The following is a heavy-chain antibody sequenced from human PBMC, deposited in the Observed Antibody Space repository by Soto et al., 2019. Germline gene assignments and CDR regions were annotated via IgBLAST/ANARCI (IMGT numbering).Heavy chain of an antibody. CDR1: GGSIGSYY. J-gene: IGHJ4*02. D-gene: IGHD2-8*02. CDR2: IYYSGST. CDR3: ARSGGRY. V-gene: IGHV4-59*01. Sequence: PSETLCVTCTVSGGSIGSYYWSWIRQPPGKGLEWIGYIYYSGSTNYNPSLKSRVTISVDTSKNQFSLKLSSVTAADTAVYYCARSGGRYWGQGTLVTVSS.